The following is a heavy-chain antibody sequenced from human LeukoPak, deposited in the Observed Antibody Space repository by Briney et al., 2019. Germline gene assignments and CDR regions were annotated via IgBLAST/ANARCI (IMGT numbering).Heavy chain of an antibody. V-gene: IGHV3-20*04. CDR2: INWNGGST. CDR3: ARLDSSGYWDFDY. D-gene: IGHD3-22*01. Sequence: TGGSLRLSCAASGFTFDDYGMSWVRQAPGKGLEWVSGINWNGGSTGYADSVKGRFTNSRDNAKNSLYLQMNSLRAEDTALYYCARLDSSGYWDFDYWGQGTLVTVSS. J-gene: IGHJ4*02. CDR1: GFTFDDYG.